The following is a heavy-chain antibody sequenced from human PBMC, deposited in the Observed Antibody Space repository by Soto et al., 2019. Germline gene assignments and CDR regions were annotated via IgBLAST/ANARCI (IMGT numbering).Heavy chain of an antibody. CDR1: LNLQDLG. CDR3: AKDQASGQGSFDS. V-gene: IGHV3-30*18. Sequence: GGVLRDPSGAVWLNLQDLGRRRVLQAPDKGLEWVALISYDGSNQYCADSVKGRFTISRDNSKNTLFLQMNSLRADDTAVYYCAKDQASGQGSFDSWGQGTLVTV. J-gene: IGHJ4*02. CDR2: ISYDGSNQ.